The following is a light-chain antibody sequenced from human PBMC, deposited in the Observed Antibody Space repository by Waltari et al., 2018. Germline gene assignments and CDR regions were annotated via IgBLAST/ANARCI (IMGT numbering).Light chain of an antibody. CDR1: SLGTYF. CDR3: KSRDSSANGV. V-gene: IGLV3-19*01. Sequence: SSELTQDPVVSVALGQTVRITCQGDSLGTYFATWYQQKPGQAPVIVIYGENNRPSGIPYRFSASKSGNTASLTITGAQAEDEADYYCKSRDSSANGVFDGGTKLTVL. J-gene: IGLJ3*02. CDR2: GEN.